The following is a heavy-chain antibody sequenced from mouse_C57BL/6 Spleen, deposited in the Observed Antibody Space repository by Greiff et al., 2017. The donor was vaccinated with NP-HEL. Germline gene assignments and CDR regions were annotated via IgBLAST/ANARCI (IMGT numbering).Heavy chain of an antibody. J-gene: IGHJ1*03. Sequence: EVQLQQSGPELVKPGASVKMSCKASGYTFTDYNMHWVKQSPGKSLEWIGYINPNNGGTSYNQKFKGKATLTVNKSSSTAYMELRSLTSEDSAVYYCARENWDWYFDVWGTGTTVTVSS. V-gene: IGHV1-22*01. CDR2: INPNNGGT. CDR3: ARENWDWYFDV. D-gene: IGHD4-1*01. CDR1: GYTFTDYN.